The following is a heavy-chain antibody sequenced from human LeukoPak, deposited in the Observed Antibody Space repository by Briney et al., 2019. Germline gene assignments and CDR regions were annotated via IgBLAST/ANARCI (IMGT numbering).Heavy chain of an antibody. CDR1: GVSISYATDQ. V-gene: IGHV4-61*02. D-gene: IGHD5-24*01. CDR2: ISKSGTT. Sequence: SETLSLTCTVSGVSISYATDQWTWIRQSAGKGMEWIGLISKSGTTNYNPSLKSRVTISVDTSKNQFFLKLNSVTAADTAVYYCARGPQIWRQFSYLDYWGQGTLVTVSP. J-gene: IGHJ4*02. CDR3: ARGPQIWRQFSYLDY.